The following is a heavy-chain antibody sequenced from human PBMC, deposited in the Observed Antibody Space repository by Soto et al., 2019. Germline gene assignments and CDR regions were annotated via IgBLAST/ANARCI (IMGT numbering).Heavy chain of an antibody. CDR3: AEVAGLHLFDP. J-gene: IGHJ5*02. D-gene: IGHD6-19*01. Sequence: ASVKVSCKASGGTFSSYAISWVRQAPGQGLEWMGGIIPIFGTANYAQKFQGRVTITADESTSTAYMELSSLRSEDTAVYYCAEVAGLHLFDPWGQGTLVTVSS. CDR2: IIPIFGTA. V-gene: IGHV1-69*13. CDR1: GGTFSSYA.